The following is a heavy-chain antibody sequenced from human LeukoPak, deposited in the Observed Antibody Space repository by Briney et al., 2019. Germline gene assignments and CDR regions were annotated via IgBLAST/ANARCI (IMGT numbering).Heavy chain of an antibody. J-gene: IGHJ6*03. CDR1: GLTFSSYS. V-gene: IGHV3-48*01. CDR3: ARDGVVRGVISCYYYYYMDV. Sequence: PGGSLRLSCAASGLTFSSYSMNWVRQAPGKGLEWVSYISSSSSTIYYADSVKGRFTISRDNAKDSLYLQMNSLRAEDTAVYYCARDGVVRGVISCYYYYYMDVWGKGTTVTVSS. CDR2: ISSSSSTI. D-gene: IGHD3-10*01.